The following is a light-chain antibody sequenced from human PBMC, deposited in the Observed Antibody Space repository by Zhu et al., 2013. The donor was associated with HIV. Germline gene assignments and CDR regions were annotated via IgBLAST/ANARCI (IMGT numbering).Light chain of an antibody. CDR3: QQHNSILGIT. CDR1: QSVSKW. CDR2: DAS. Sequence: EIQMTQTPSTLPASVGDRVTITCRASQSVSKWWPGISRNXGKAPKLLIYDASTXETGVPSRFSGSGSGTEFALTINSLQPDDFATYYCQQHNSILGITFGGGTKVEIK. V-gene: IGKV1-5*01. J-gene: IGKJ4*01.